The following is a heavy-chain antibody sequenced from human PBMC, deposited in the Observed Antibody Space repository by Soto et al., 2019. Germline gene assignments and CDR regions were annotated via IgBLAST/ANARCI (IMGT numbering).Heavy chain of an antibody. CDR3: AGLEWLFVLERAYYYMDV. J-gene: IGHJ6*03. Sequence: PGGSLILSCAASGFTFSSYAMSWVRQAPGKGLEWVSAISGSGGSTYYADSVKGRFTISRDNSKNTLYLQMNSLRAEDTAVYYCAGLEWLFVLERAYYYMDVWGKGTTVTVSS. CDR1: GFTFSSYA. CDR2: ISGSGGST. V-gene: IGHV3-23*01. D-gene: IGHD3-3*01.